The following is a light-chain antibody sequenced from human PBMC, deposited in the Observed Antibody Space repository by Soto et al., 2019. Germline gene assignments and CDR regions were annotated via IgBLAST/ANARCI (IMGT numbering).Light chain of an antibody. Sequence: DIPMTQSPSTLSASVGDRVTITCRASHSISTWLAWYQQKPGKAPKLLIYKACSVESGVPSRFSGSGSGTEFTLTISSLQPDDFATYCCQQYNSYWTFGQGTKVEIK. J-gene: IGKJ1*01. CDR3: QQYNSYWT. V-gene: IGKV1-5*03. CDR2: KAC. CDR1: HSISTW.